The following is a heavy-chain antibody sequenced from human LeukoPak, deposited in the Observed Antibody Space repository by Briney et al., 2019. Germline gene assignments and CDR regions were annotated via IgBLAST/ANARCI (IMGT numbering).Heavy chain of an antibody. V-gene: IGHV3-7*01. CDR1: GFTFSSYW. J-gene: IGHJ4*02. CDR2: IKQDGSEK. D-gene: IGHD3-10*01. Sequence: PGGSLRLSCAASGFTFSSYWMSWVRQAPGKGLEWVANIKQDGSEKYYVDSVKGRFTISRDNAKNSLYLQMNSLRAEDTAVYYCARDPAPLLWFGESYYFDYWGQGTLVTVSS. CDR3: ARDPAPLLWFGESYYFDY.